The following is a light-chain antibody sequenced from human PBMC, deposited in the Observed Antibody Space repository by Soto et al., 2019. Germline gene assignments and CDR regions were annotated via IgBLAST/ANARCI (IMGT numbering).Light chain of an antibody. Sequence: IQIPPSTSTPSGSVGNRVTITFRASQTISSWLAWYQQKPGKAPKLLIYKASTLKSGVPSRFSGSGSGTEFTLTISSLQPDDFATYYCQHYNSYSEAFGQGTKVDIK. J-gene: IGKJ1*01. V-gene: IGKV1-5*03. CDR2: KAS. CDR1: QTISSW. CDR3: QHYNSYSEA.